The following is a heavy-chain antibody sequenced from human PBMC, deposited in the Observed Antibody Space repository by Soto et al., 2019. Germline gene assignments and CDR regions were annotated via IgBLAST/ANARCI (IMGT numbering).Heavy chain of an antibody. J-gene: IGHJ4*02. CDR2: GSGSGGSA. CDR3: AKFPRMIKFGGVIPNEYFDY. V-gene: IGHV3-23*01. D-gene: IGHD3-16*02. CDR1: GFTFSIYA. Sequence: PGGSLRLSCAASGFTFSIYAMVWVCQTPGKALGRVSAGSGSGGSAYYADSVKGRFTISRDNSKNTLYLQMIRIRAEDTAVYYCAKFPRMIKFGGVIPNEYFDYWGKGTLVTV.